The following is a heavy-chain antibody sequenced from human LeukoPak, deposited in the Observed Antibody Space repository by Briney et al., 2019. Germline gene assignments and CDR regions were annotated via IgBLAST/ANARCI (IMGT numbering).Heavy chain of an antibody. CDR2: INGDGSST. Sequence: GGSLRLSCAASGFTFSSYSMHWVRQAPGKGLECVSAINGDGSSTYYADSGKVRFTISRDNSKNTLYLQMGSLRSEDMAVYYCASGRLYGSGTYYNREMAVWGKGTTVTVSS. CDR3: ASGRLYGSGTYYNREMAV. J-gene: IGHJ6*04. D-gene: IGHD3-10*01. V-gene: IGHV3-64*02. CDR1: GFTFSSYS.